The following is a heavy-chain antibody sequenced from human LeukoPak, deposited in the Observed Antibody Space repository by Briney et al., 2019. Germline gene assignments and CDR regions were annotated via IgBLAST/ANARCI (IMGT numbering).Heavy chain of an antibody. D-gene: IGHD1-26*01. V-gene: IGHV3-30-3*01. J-gene: IGHJ4*02. CDR2: ISYDGSNK. Sequence: GGSLRLSCAASGFTFSSYAMHWVRQAPGKGLEWVAVISYDGSNKYYADSVKGRFTISRDNSKNTLYLQMNSLRAEDTAVYYCARDGKKEKQADYWGQGTLVTVSS. CDR1: GFTFSSYA. CDR3: ARDGKKEKQADY.